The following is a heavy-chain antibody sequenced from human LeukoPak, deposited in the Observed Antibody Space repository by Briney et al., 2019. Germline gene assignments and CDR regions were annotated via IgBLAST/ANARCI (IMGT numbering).Heavy chain of an antibody. Sequence: GASVKVSCKASGYTFTDYHIHWVRQAPGQGLEWMGWINPNSGGTNSAQKFQGRVTMTRDTSITTAYMDLSSLRSDDTAVYYCARDRPGYSSWFDPWGQGTLVTVSS. CDR2: INPNSGGT. CDR1: GYTFTDYH. V-gene: IGHV1-2*02. CDR3: ARDRPGYSSWFDP. D-gene: IGHD6-19*01. J-gene: IGHJ5*02.